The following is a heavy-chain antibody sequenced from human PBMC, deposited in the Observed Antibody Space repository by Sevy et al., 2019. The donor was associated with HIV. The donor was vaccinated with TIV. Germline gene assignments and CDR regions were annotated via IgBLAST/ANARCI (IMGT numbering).Heavy chain of an antibody. CDR2: MSHNSGNT. Sequence: ASVKVSCRASGYTFTSYDIHWVRQTTGQGLEWMGWMSHNSGNTGDAQKFQGRVTMTRDTSKGTAYMELSSRRSDDTAVYYCVRILSTSYYNYHALDVWGQGTTVTVSS. V-gene: IGHV1-8*01. CDR1: GYTFTSYD. CDR3: VRILSTSYYNYHALDV. J-gene: IGHJ6*02. D-gene: IGHD2-2*01.